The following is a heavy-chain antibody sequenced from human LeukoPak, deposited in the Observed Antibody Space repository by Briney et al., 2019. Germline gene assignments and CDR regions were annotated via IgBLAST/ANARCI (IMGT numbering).Heavy chain of an antibody. CDR2: IYTSGST. D-gene: IGHD3-3*01. CDR1: GGSISSGSYC. V-gene: IGHV4-61*02. Sequence: PSQTLSLTCTVSGGSISSGSYCWSWIRQPAGKGLEWIGRIYTSGSTNYNPSLKSRVTISVDTSKNQFSLKLSSVTAADTAVYYCARVERARDNWFVPSGQGTLVTVSS. CDR3: ARVERARDNWFVP. J-gene: IGHJ5*02.